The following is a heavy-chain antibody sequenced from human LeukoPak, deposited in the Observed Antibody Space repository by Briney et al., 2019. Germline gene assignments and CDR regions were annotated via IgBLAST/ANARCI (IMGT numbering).Heavy chain of an antibody. V-gene: IGHV1-8*01. CDR2: MNPNSGNT. CDR3: ARGGYSYGSDFDY. CDR1: GYTFTRYD. D-gene: IGHD5-18*01. J-gene: IGHJ4*02. Sequence: ASVKVSCKASGYTFTRYDINWVRQATGQGLEWMGWMNPNSGNTGYAQKFQGRVTVTRNTSISTAYMELSSLRSEDTAVYYCARGGYSYGSDFDYWGQGTLVTVSS.